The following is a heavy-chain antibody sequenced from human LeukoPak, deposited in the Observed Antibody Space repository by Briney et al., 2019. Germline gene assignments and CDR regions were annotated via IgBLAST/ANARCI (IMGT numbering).Heavy chain of an antibody. CDR2: IDSSGGYM. J-gene: IGHJ4*02. CDR3: LRGDRRDY. CDR1: GFTFSSYA. Sequence: AGGSLRLSCAASGFTFSSYAMSRVRQAPGKGLEWVSSIDSSGGYMFYADSVKGRFIISRDNAKDSLYLQMNSLRVEDTAVYYCLRGDRRDYWGQGTLVTVSS. V-gene: IGHV3-21*06.